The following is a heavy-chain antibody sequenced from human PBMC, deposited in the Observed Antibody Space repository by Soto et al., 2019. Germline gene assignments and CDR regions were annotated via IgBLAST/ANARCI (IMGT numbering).Heavy chain of an antibody. Sequence: QVQLQESGPGLVKPSETLSLTCTVSGGSLSSHYWSWIRQSPGKGLEWIGSIYFTGYTNYNPSLKNRVTISVDTSKSQFSLSLNSVTAADTAVYYCATVAMTSPKVFAYWGQGTLVSVSS. V-gene: IGHV4-59*11. J-gene: IGHJ4*02. CDR3: ATVAMTSPKVFAY. D-gene: IGHD2-15*01. CDR1: GGSLSSHY. CDR2: IYFTGYT.